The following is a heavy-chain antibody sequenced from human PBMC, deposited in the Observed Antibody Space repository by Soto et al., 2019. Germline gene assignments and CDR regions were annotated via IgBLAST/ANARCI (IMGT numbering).Heavy chain of an antibody. D-gene: IGHD1-7*01. CDR2: IKSKTDGGTT. J-gene: IGHJ4*02. V-gene: IGHV3-15*07. Sequence: GGSLRLSCAASGFSFSNAWINWVRQVPGRGLEWVGRIKSKTDGGTTDFAAPVKGRFAISRDDSNNMVYLQMNSLKTADTAVYYCARERITGTNYFDYWGQGTLVTVSS. CDR1: GFSFSNAW. CDR3: ARERITGTNYFDY.